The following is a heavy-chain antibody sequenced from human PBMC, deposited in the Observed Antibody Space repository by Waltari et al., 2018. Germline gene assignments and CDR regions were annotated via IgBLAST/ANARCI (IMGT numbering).Heavy chain of an antibody. CDR2: IYSGITT. D-gene: IGHD2-15*01. CDR1: GFLVEDTY. Sequence: EVNLVESGGGLVQPGGSLRLSCAASGFLVEDTYMTWVRQAPGKGLEWVSVIYSGITTYYADSAKDRFIISRDNSKNTLFLQMNSLRAEDTAVYYCARGHCTGGSCHSGDNFDLWGQGTLVTVSS. V-gene: IGHV3-53*03. J-gene: IGHJ4*02. CDR3: ARGHCTGGSCHSGDNFDL.